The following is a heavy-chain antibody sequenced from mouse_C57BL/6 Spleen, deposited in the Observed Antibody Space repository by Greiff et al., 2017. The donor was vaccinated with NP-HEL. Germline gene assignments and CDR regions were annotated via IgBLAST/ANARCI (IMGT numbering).Heavy chain of an antibody. D-gene: IGHD3-2*02. CDR3: VRGTDQALNALDY. Sequence: EVQLVESGGGLVQPKGSLKLSCAASGFSFNTYAMNWVRQAPGKGLEWVARIRSKSNNYATYYADSVKDRFTISRDDSESMLYLQMNNLKTEDKAMYNWVRGTDQALNALDYWGQGTSVTVSS. V-gene: IGHV10-1*01. CDR1: GFSFNTYA. J-gene: IGHJ4*01. CDR2: IRSKSNNYAT.